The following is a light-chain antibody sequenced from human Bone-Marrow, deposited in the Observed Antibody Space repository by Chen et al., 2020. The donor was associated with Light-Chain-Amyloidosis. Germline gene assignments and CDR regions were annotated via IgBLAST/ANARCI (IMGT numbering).Light chain of an antibody. CDR3: QQYGTSTLT. Sequence: EIVLTQSPGTLSLSPGEGANLSCRASQTISSNYLTWYQQKFGQAPRLLIYGSSSRATGIPDRFTGSGSGTDFTLTIIRLEPEDFAMYYCQQYGTSTLTFGGGTKVEIK. J-gene: IGKJ4*01. V-gene: IGKV3-20*01. CDR2: GSS. CDR1: QTISSNY.